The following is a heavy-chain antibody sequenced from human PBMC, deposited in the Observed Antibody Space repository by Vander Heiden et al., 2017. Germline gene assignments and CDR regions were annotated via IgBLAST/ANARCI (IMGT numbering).Heavy chain of an antibody. CDR1: GGTFSSYA. CDR3: AREMFGWLQLFDYYYYGMDV. V-gene: IGHV1-69*06. J-gene: IGHJ6*02. Sequence: QVQLVQSGAEVKKPGSSVKVSCKASGGTFSSYAISWVRQAPGQGLEWMGGIIPIFGTANYAQKFQGRVTITADKSTSTAYMELSSLRSEDTAVYYCAREMFGWLQLFDYYYYGMDVWGQGTTVTVSS. CDR2: IIPIFGTA. D-gene: IGHD5-12*01.